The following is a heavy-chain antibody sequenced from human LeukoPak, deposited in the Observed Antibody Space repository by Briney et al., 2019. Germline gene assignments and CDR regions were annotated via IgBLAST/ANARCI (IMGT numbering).Heavy chain of an antibody. V-gene: IGHV4-38-2*02. D-gene: IGHD6-25*01. CDR3: AKSSGGGGHDS. CDR2: VYHSGT. Sequence: SETLSLTCTVSGYSIGSGHYWAWIRQPPGKGLEWIGCVYHSGTYYKSSLTSRATISMDTSKNQFSLKLTSVTAADSAFYYCAKSSGGGGHDSWGQGTLVTVSS. J-gene: IGHJ5*01. CDR1: GYSIGSGHY.